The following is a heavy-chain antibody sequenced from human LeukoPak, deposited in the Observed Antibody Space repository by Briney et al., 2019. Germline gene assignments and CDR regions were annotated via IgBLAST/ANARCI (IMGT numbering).Heavy chain of an antibody. J-gene: IGHJ5*02. CDR1: GYTFTSYG. D-gene: IGHD6-13*01. CDR3: ARGATFRMVAAAGIAPANWFDP. CDR2: ISAYNGNT. V-gene: IGHV1-18*01. Sequence: ASVKVSCKASGYTFTSYGISWVRQAPGQGLEWMGWISAYNGNTNYAQKLQGRVTMTTDTSTSTAYMELRSLRSDDTAVYYCARGATFRMVAAAGIAPANWFDPWGQGTLVTVSS.